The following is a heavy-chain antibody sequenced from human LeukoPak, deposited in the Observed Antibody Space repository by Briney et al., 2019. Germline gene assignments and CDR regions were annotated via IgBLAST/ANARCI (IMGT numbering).Heavy chain of an antibody. CDR1: GGSISSGGYS. J-gene: IGHJ3*02. Sequence: PSQTLSLTCAVSGGSISSGGYSWSWIRQPPGKGLEWIGYMYDSGSTYYNPSLKSRVTISVDRSKNQFSLKLSSVTAADTAVYYCARGNSGYDYAFDIWGQGTMVTVSS. CDR2: MYDSGST. D-gene: IGHD5-12*01. CDR3: ARGNSGYDYAFDI. V-gene: IGHV4-30-2*01.